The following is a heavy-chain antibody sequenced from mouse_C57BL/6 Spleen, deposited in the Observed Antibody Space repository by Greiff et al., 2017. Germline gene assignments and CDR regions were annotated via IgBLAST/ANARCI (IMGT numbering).Heavy chain of an antibody. V-gene: IGHV5-4*01. Sequence: EVQLVESGGGLVKPGGSLKLSCAASGFTFSSYAMSWVRQTPEKRLEWVATISDGGSYTYYPANVKGRFTISRDNAKKNLYLQMSHLKAEDTAMYYCARDGPLLNFDDWGQGTTLTVSS. CDR1: GFTFSSYA. D-gene: IGHD6-1*01. CDR2: ISDGGSYT. CDR3: ARDGPLLNFDD. J-gene: IGHJ2*01.